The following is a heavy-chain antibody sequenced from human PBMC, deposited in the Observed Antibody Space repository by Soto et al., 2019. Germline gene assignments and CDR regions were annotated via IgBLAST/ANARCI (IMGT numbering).Heavy chain of an antibody. CDR3: AKVRYCSGGSCYRGADYYYYGMDV. CDR1: GFTFSSYG. J-gene: IGHJ6*02. D-gene: IGHD2-15*01. V-gene: IGHV3-30*18. CDR2: ISYDGSNK. Sequence: GGSLRLSCAASGFTFSSYGMHWVRQAPGKGLEWVAVISYDGSNKYYADSVKGRFTISRDNSKNTLYLQMNSLRAEDTAVYYCAKVRYCSGGSCYRGADYYYYGMDVWGQGTTVTVSS.